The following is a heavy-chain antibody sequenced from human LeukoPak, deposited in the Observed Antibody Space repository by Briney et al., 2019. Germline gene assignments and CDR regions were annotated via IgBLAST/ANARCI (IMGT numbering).Heavy chain of an antibody. Sequence: GESLKISCKAFGYIFNTYWIGWARQVPGKGLEWMGVIYPGDSRTRYNPSCKGQVTISVDKSISTVYLKWSSLTASDTATYYCPCRKFDSTWSGPWGQGNLVTVSS. CDR3: PCRKFDSTWSGP. CDR1: GYIFNTYW. D-gene: IGHD3-9*01. J-gene: IGHJ5*02. CDR2: IYPGDSRT. V-gene: IGHV5-51*01.